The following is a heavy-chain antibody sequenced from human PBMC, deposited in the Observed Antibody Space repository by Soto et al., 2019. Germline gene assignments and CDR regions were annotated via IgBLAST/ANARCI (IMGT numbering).Heavy chain of an antibody. CDR1: PGSSRSSNYY. Sequence: SETLSLTCTVSPGSSRSSNYYWGWLRQPPGKGLEWIGRMYDSESTYYNPSLKSRATISVDTSKKQFSLRLSSVTAADTAVYYCAHAGRIHPSILDSYYFDYWAHGTLVTVS. D-gene: IGHD5-18*01. J-gene: IGHJ4*01. V-gene: IGHV4-39*01. CDR2: MYDSEST. CDR3: AHAGRIHPSILDSYYFDY.